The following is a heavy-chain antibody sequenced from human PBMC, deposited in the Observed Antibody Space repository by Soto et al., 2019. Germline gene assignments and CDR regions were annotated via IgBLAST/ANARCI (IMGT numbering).Heavy chain of an antibody. V-gene: IGHV3-23*01. CDR3: AKCLFGYSGSSGWFNWLDP. J-gene: IGHJ5*02. CDR2: ISGSGGST. CDR1: GFTFSTYA. D-gene: IGHD5-12*01. Sequence: PGGSLRLSCAASGFTFSTYAMSWVRLAPGKGLEWVSAISGSGGSTHYAGSVKGRFTISRDNSKNTLYLQMNSLRAEDTAIYYCAKCLFGYSGSSGWFNWLDPWGQGTLVTVSS.